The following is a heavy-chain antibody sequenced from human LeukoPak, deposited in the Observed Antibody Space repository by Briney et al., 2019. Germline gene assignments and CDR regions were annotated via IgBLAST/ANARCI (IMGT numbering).Heavy chain of an antibody. CDR3: ARVWELLQNWFDP. D-gene: IGHD1-26*01. V-gene: IGHV4-38-2*02. J-gene: IGHJ5*02. CDR2: IYRTGTT. CDR1: GYSIGNGYF. Sequence: PSETLSLTCTVSGYSIGNGYFWGWIRQPPGKGLEWIGNIYRTGTTFYNPSLQSRLSISVDTSKNQFSLKLSSVTAADTAVYYCARVWELLQNWFDPWGQGTLVTVSS.